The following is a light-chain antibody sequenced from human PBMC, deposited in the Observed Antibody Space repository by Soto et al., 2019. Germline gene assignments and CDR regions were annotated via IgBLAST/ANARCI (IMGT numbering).Light chain of an antibody. CDR2: AAS. J-gene: IGKJ4*01. CDR3: HQSYSTSAIT. V-gene: IGKV1-39*01. CDR1: QSISSY. Sequence: DIQMTQSPSSLSASVGDRVTITCRASQSISSYLNWYQQKPGKAPKLLIYAASSLQSGVPSRFSGSGSGTDFTLTISSLQPEDVATYYCHQSYSTSAITFGGGTKVEIK.